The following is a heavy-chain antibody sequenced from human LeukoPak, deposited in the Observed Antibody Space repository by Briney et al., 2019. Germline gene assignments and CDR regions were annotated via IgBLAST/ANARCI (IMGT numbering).Heavy chain of an antibody. D-gene: IGHD2-21*02. CDR3: ASQPAYCGGDCYWGNWFDP. V-gene: IGHV1-69*05. Sequence: ASVKVSCKASGGTFISYAISWVRQAPGQGLEWMGGIIPIFGTANYAQKFQGRVTITTDESTSTAYMELSSLSSEDTAVYYCASQPAYCGGDCYWGNWFDPWGQGTLVTVSS. CDR2: IIPIFGTA. J-gene: IGHJ5*02. CDR1: GGTFISYA.